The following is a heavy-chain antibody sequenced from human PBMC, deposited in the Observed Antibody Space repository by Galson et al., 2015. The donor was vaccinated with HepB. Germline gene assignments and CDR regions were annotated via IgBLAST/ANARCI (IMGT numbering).Heavy chain of an antibody. V-gene: IGHV1-69*04. Sequence: SVKVSCKASGGTFSSYTISWVRQAPGQGLEWKGRIIPILGIANYAQKFQGRVTITADKSTSTAYMELSSLRSEDTAVYYCARDPRRYCSSTSCYREITNGMDVWGQGTTVTVSS. CDR1: GGTFSSYT. D-gene: IGHD2-2*01. J-gene: IGHJ6*02. CDR2: IIPILGIA. CDR3: ARDPRRYCSSTSCYREITNGMDV.